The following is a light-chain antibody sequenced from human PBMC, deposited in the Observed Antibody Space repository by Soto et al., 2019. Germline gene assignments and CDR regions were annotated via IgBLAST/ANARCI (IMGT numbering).Light chain of an antibody. CDR3: QQYNGWPWT. V-gene: IGKV2-30*01. J-gene: IGKJ1*01. CDR2: EVS. CDR1: QSLVYSGGNTY. Sequence: DVVMTQSPLSLSVILAQPASISCRSSQSLVYSGGNTYLSWFQQRPGQSPRRLIYEVSKRDSGVPDRFSGSGAGTEFTLTITGLQSEDFAVYYCQQYNGWPWTFGLGSKV.